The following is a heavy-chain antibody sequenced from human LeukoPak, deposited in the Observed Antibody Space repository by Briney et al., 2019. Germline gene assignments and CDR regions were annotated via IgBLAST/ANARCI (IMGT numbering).Heavy chain of an antibody. CDR2: IYHSGST. CDR1: GYSISSGYY. D-gene: IGHD3-3*01. V-gene: IGHV4-38-2*01. CDR3: ALRFLEWLLPPGYFDY. Sequence: SETLSLTCAVSGYSISSGYYWGWIRQPPGKGLEWIGSIYHSGSTYYNPSLKSRVPISVDTSKNQFSLKLSSVTAADTAVYYCALRFLEWLLPPGYFDYWGQGTLVTVSS. J-gene: IGHJ4*02.